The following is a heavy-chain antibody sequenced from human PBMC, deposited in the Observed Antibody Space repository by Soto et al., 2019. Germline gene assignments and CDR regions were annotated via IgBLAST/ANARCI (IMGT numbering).Heavy chain of an antibody. J-gene: IGHJ4*02. CDR2: IYSGGST. D-gene: IGHD3-16*01. V-gene: IGHV3-53*01. Sequence: EVQLVESGGGLIQPGGSLRLSCAASGFTVSSNYMSWVRQAPGKGLEWVSVIYSGGSTYYADSVKGRFTISRDNSKNTLYLQMNSKRAADTAVYDCAREGRTWGNYFDYWGQGTLVTVSS. CDR1: GFTVSSNY. CDR3: AREGRTWGNYFDY.